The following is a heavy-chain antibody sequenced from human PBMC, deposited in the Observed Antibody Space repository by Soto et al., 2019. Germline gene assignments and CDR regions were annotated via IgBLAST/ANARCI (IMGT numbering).Heavy chain of an antibody. Sequence: QVQLVESGGGVVQPGRSLRLSCAASGFTFSSYAMHWVRQAPGKGLEWVAVISYDGSNKYYADSVKGRFTISRDNSKNTLYLQMNSLRAEDTAVYYWARDQREKGDAFDIWGQGTMVTVSS. CDR1: GFTFSSYA. J-gene: IGHJ3*02. V-gene: IGHV3-30-3*01. CDR3: ARDQREKGDAFDI. CDR2: ISYDGSNK.